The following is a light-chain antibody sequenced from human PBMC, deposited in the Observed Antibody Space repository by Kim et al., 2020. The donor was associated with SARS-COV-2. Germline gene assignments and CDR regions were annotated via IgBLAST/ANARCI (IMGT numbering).Light chain of an antibody. CDR2: GAS. Sequence: VSPGGRVTLSCRASQTVNIDLAWYRQKPGQPPSLLIYGASTRATNIPARFSGSGSGTDFTLTINGLQSEDFAVYYCQQYDSLPRTFGQGTKVDIK. V-gene: IGKV3-15*01. CDR1: QTVNID. J-gene: IGKJ1*01. CDR3: QQYDSLPRT.